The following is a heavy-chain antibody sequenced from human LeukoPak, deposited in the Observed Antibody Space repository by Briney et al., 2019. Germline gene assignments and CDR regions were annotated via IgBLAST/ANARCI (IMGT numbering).Heavy chain of an antibody. CDR3: ASRLLWFGELVNWFDP. Sequence: ASETLSLTCAVYGGSFSGYYWNWIRQPPGKGLEWIGEINHSGSTNYNPSLKSRVTISVDTSKNQFSLKLSSVTAADTAVYYCASRLLWFGELVNWFDPWGQGTLVTVSS. J-gene: IGHJ5*02. D-gene: IGHD3-10*01. V-gene: IGHV4-34*01. CDR2: INHSGST. CDR1: GGSFSGYY.